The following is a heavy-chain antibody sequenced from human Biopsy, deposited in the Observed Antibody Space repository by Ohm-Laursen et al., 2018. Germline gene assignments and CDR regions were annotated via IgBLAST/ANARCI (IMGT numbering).Heavy chain of an antibody. D-gene: IGHD3-22*01. Sequence: GSLRLSCSASGFSFSIYSMNWVRQAPGKGLEWVSFISSSSSYIYYADSVKGRFTVSRDNARDSLYLQMNSLRAEDTAVYYCARDVRPVTMIAEGDFDNWGQGALVNVSP. J-gene: IGHJ4*02. V-gene: IGHV3-21*01. CDR1: GFSFSIYS. CDR2: ISSSSSYI. CDR3: ARDVRPVTMIAEGDFDN.